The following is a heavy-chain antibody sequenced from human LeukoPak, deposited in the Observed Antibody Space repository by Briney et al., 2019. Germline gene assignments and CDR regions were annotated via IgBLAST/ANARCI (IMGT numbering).Heavy chain of an antibody. D-gene: IGHD3-10*01. CDR3: ARDQADYGSGINYYYYGMDV. Sequence: SETLSLTCTVSGGSISSGDYYWSWIRQPPGKGLEWIGYICYSGSTYYNPSLKSRVTISVDTSKNQFSLKLSSVTAADTAVYFCARDQADYGSGINYYYYGMDVWGQGTTVTVSS. CDR1: GGSISSGDYY. J-gene: IGHJ6*02. V-gene: IGHV4-30-4*01. CDR2: ICYSGST.